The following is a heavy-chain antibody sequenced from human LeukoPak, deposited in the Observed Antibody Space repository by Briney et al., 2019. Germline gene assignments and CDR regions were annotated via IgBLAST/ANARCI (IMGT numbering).Heavy chain of an antibody. CDR1: GYXFTGYY. Sequence: ASVKVSCKASGYXFTGYYIHWVRQAPGQGLEWMGWINPNSGGTNYAQKFQGRVTMTRDTSISTAYMELSRLRSDDTAVYYCARPFGVSNWYFDLWGRGTLVTVSS. CDR3: ARPFGVSNWYFDL. CDR2: INPNSGGT. D-gene: IGHD3-3*01. V-gene: IGHV1-2*02. J-gene: IGHJ2*01.